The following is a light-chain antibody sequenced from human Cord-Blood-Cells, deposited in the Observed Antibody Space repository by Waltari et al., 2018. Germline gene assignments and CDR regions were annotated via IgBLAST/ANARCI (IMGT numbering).Light chain of an antibody. Sequence: QSALTQPPSVSASPGQPTTISGAGTSSAVGGHLVASWYQQHPSKAPKLMIYDVSNRPSGVSNRFSGSKSGNTASLTISGLQAEDEADYYCSSYTSSSTYVFGTGTKVTVL. J-gene: IGLJ1*01. CDR3: SSYTSSSTYV. V-gene: IGLV2-14*01. CDR2: DVS. CDR1: SSAVGGHLV.